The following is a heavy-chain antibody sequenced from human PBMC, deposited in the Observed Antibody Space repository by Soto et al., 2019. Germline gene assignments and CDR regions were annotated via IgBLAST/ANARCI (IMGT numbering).Heavy chain of an antibody. CDR3: ARDGPVYCSGGPCYGPWSDY. CDR1: GYSFSNYD. CDR2: INVANGDS. D-gene: IGHD2-15*01. Sequence: QVQLVQSGAEVKKPGASVKVSCRASGYSFSNYDIHWVRQAPGQRPEWMGGINVANGDSMYSQKFKGRLDINRDTSANTACMELSSLTSEDTALYYCARDGPVYCSGGPCYGPWSDYWGQGTLVTVSS. J-gene: IGHJ4*02. V-gene: IGHV1-3*01.